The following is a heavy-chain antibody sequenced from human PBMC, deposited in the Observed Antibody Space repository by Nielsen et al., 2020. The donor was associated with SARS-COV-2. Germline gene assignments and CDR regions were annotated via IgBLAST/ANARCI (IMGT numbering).Heavy chain of an antibody. CDR1: GYSFTSYW. J-gene: IGHJ5*02. Sequence: GESLKISCKGSGYSFTSYWIGWVRQMPGKGLEWMGIIYPGDSDTRYSPSFQGQVTISADKSISAAYLQWSSLKASDTAMYYCARRTRQSSSWPHFDPWGQGTLVTVSS. CDR2: IYPGDSDT. D-gene: IGHD6-13*01. CDR3: ARRTRQSSSWPHFDP. V-gene: IGHV5-51*01.